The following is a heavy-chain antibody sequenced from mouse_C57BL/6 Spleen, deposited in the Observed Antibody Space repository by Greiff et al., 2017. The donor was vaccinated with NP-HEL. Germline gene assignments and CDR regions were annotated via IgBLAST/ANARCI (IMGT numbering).Heavy chain of an antibody. CDR2: IYPGNSDT. V-gene: IGHV1-5*01. CDR1: GYTFTSYW. CDR3: TKITSIYYDYDAWFAY. J-gene: IGHJ3*01. Sequence: EVQLQQSGTVLARPGASVKMSCKTSGYTFTSYWMHWVKQRPGQGLEWIGAIYPGNSDTSYNQKFKGKAKLTAVTSASTAYMELSSLTNEDSAVYYCTKITSIYYDYDAWFAYWGQGTLVTVSA. D-gene: IGHD2-4*01.